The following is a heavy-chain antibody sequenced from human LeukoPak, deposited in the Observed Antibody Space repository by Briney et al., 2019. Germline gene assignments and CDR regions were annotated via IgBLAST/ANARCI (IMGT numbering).Heavy chain of an antibody. J-gene: IGHJ4*02. Sequence: SETLSLTCTVSGGSISSYFWSWIRQPAGKRLEWIGLIQSSGGTDYNPSLESRVTLSLDTSKKQFSLKLTSVTAADTAVYYCASAVDYWGQGTLVTVSS. CDR3: ASAVDY. CDR2: IQSSGGT. CDR1: GGSISSYF. V-gene: IGHV4-4*07.